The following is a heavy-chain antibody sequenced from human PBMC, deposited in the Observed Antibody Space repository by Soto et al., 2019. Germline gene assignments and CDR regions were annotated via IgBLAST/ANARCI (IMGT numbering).Heavy chain of an antibody. Sequence: QVQLVQSGAEAKKPGASVKVSCKVSGYTLTELSMHWVRQAPGKGLEWMGGFDPEDGETIYAQKFQGRVTMTEDTPXXAANMELSSQTAEATAVYYCATSEVVLGRLWYFALWGRGTLVTVSS. D-gene: IGHD2-15*01. CDR3: ATSEVVLGRLWYFAL. CDR1: GYTLTELS. J-gene: IGHJ2*01. CDR2: FDPEDGET. V-gene: IGHV1-24*01.